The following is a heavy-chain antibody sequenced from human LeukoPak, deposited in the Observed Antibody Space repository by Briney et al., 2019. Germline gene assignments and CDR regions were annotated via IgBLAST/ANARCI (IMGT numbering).Heavy chain of an antibody. D-gene: IGHD3-22*01. V-gene: IGHV3-23*01. Sequence: GGSLRLSCAASGFTFSTFAMSWVRQTPGKGLEWVSVISGGGGSTDYADSVKGRFTVSRDNSKNTLYLQMDSLTVEDTAVYYCAKSYDISRFYPYWGQGTLVTVSS. CDR1: GFTFSTFA. CDR3: AKSYDISRFYPY. J-gene: IGHJ4*02. CDR2: ISGGGGST.